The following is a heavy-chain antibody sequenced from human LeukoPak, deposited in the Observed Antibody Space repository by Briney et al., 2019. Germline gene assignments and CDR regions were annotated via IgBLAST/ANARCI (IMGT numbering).Heavy chain of an antibody. Sequence: GASVKVSCKASGYTFASYGISWVRQAPGQGLEWMGWISAYNGNTNYAQKLQGRVTMTTDTSTSTAYMELRGLRSDDTAVYYCARVGTMVRENWFDPWGQGTLVTVSS. J-gene: IGHJ5*02. CDR3: ARVGTMVRENWFDP. CDR2: ISAYNGNT. V-gene: IGHV1-18*01. CDR1: GYTFASYG. D-gene: IGHD3-10*01.